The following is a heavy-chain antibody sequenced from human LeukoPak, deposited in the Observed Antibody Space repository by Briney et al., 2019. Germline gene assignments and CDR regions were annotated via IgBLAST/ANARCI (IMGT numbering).Heavy chain of an antibody. V-gene: IGHV4-39*01. CDR3: ARPVPSRLGWFDP. J-gene: IGHJ5*02. CDR2: IYYSGST. D-gene: IGHD1-1*01. Sequence: SETLSLTCTVSGGSISSSPYHWGWIRQPPGKGLGWIGTIYYSGSTYYNPSLKSRVTISVDTSKNQFSLKLTSVTAADTAVYYCARPVPSRLGWFDPWGQGTLVTVSS. CDR1: GGSISSSPYH.